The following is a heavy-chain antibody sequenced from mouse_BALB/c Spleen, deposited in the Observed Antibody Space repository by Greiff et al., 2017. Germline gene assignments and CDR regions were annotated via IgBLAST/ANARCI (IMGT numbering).Heavy chain of an antibody. Sequence: EVMLVESGGGLVQPGGSMKLSCVASGFTFSNYWMNWVRQSPEKGLEWVAEIRLKSNNYATHYAESVKGRFTISRDDSKSSVYLQMNNLRAEDTGIYYCTRLYYDYDSWFAYWGQGTLVTVSA. CDR1: GFTFSNYW. CDR2: IRLKSNNYAT. J-gene: IGHJ3*01. D-gene: IGHD2-4*01. V-gene: IGHV6-6*02. CDR3: TRLYYDYDSWFAY.